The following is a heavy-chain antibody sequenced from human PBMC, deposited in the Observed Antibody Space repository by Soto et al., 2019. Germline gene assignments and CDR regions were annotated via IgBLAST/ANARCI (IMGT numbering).Heavy chain of an antibody. V-gene: IGHV4-30-4*01. Sequence: QVQLQESGPGLVKPSQTLSLTCTVSGGSIRSEDYYWSWIRQPPGKGLEWIGYISYSGSTAYKSYLRNRVIISVGTSKNQVPLKLNSATAADTAVYYCARVRIVGSTTLDSWGQGTLVTVSS. CDR1: GGSIRSEDYY. CDR2: ISYSGST. J-gene: IGHJ4*02. D-gene: IGHD1-26*01. CDR3: ARVRIVGSTTLDS.